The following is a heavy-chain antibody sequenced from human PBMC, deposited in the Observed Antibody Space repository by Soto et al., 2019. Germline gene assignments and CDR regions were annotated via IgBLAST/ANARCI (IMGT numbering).Heavy chain of an antibody. CDR3: VRGYCTTTPCSGDFQH. CDR2: IHPSGDT. J-gene: IGHJ1*01. CDR1: GYKFTTYF. D-gene: IGHD2-8*01. Sequence: ASVKVSCKASGYKFTTYFIHWVRQAPGQGLEWMGMIHPSGDTGYGQKFRGRVTMTIDTSTTTAYMELRNLTSEDTAIYFSVRGYCTTTPCSGDFQHWGQGTLVTVAS. V-gene: IGHV1-46*01.